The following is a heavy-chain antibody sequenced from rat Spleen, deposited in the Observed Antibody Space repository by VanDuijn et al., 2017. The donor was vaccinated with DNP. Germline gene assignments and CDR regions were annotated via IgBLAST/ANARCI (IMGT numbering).Heavy chain of an antibody. J-gene: IGHJ2*01. CDR1: GYSITSNYK. Sequence: EVQLQESGPGLVKPSQSLSLTCSVTGYSITSNYKWSWIRKFPGNKLEWMGYINNAGNTNDNPSLKHRFSITGATPKYQFFLQLNSVGTENTATYYCAIQLGVFDYWGQGVMVTVSS. V-gene: IGHV3-3*01. CDR3: AIQLGVFDY. CDR2: INNAGNT. D-gene: IGHD5-1*01.